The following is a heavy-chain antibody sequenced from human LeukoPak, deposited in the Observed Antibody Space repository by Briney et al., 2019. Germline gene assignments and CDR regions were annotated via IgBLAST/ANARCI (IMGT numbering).Heavy chain of an antibody. CDR2: IYPDDSDT. V-gene: IGHV5-51*01. CDR3: ARPLDSSGYYY. Sequence: GESLKISCKGSGYSFIDYWIGWVRQMPGKGLEWMGIIYPDDSDTRYSPSFQGQVTISADKSISTAYLQWSSLKASDTAMYYCARPLDSSGYYYWGQGTLVTVSS. D-gene: IGHD3-22*01. J-gene: IGHJ4*02. CDR1: GYSFIDYW.